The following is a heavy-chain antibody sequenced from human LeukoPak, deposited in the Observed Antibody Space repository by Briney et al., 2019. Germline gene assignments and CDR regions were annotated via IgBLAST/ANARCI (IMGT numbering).Heavy chain of an antibody. J-gene: IGHJ6*03. D-gene: IGHD3-16*01. Sequence: GGSLRLSCAASGFTFDDYAMHWVRQAPGKGLEWVSGISWNSGSIGYADSVKGRFTISRDNAKNSLYLQMNSLRAEDTAVYYCARRGGGGPSSYYYYYMDVWGKGTTVTVSS. V-gene: IGHV3-9*01. CDR2: ISWNSGSI. CDR3: ARRGGGGPSSYYYYYMDV. CDR1: GFTFDDYA.